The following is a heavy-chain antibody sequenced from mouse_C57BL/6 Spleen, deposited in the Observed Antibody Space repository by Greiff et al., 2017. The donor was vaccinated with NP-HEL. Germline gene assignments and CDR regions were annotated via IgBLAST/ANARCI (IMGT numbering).Heavy chain of an antibody. D-gene: IGHD1-1*01. CDR3: ARWGTTVVATGYFDY. Sequence: QVHVKQPGAELVRPGSSEKLSCKASGYTFTSYWMHWVKQRPIQGLEWIGNIDPSDSETHYNQKFKDKATLTVDKSSSTAYMQLSSLTSEDSAVYYCARWGTTVVATGYFDYWGQGTTLTVSS. CDR1: GYTFTSYW. CDR2: IDPSDSET. J-gene: IGHJ2*01. V-gene: IGHV1-52*01.